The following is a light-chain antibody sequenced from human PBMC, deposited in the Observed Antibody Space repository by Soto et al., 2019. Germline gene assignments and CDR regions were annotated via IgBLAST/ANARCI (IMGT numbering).Light chain of an antibody. Sequence: QLVLTQSSSASASLASSVKLTCTLSSGHSSYIIAWHQQQPGKAPRYLMKLEGSGSYNKGSGVPDRFSGSSSGADRYLTISNLQFEDEADYYCETWDSNPWVFGGGTKLTVL. V-gene: IGLV4-60*02. J-gene: IGLJ3*02. CDR2: LEGSGSY. CDR3: ETWDSNPWV. CDR1: SGHSSYI.